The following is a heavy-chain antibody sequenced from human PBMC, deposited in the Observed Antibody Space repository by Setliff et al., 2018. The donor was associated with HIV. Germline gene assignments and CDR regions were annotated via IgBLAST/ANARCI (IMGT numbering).Heavy chain of an antibody. D-gene: IGHD1-7*01. CDR2: VSSIGNT. V-gene: IGHV4-4*08. Sequence: PSETLSLTCSVSGISINGYYWSWIRQSPRTRLEWIGYVSSIGNTNYNPSLKSRVTMSVDTSKNQFSLKLSSVTAADTAVYYCARGDGTKYYYYYYMDVWGKGTTVTVSS. CDR1: GISINGYY. J-gene: IGHJ6*03. CDR3: ARGDGTKYYYYYYMDV.